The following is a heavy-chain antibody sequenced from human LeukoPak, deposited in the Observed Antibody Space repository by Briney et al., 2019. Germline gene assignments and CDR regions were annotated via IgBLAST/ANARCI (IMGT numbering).Heavy chain of an antibody. CDR2: IYHSGST. CDR1: GGSISSGGYY. D-gene: IGHD3-22*01. J-gene: IGHJ4*02. CDR3: AREYEDSSGYY. Sequence: SETLSLTCTVSGGSISSGGYYWSWIRQPPGKGLEWIGYIYHSGSTYYNPSLKGRVTISVDRSKNQFSLKLSSVTAADTAVYYCAREYEDSSGYYWGQGTLVTVSS. V-gene: IGHV4-30-2*01.